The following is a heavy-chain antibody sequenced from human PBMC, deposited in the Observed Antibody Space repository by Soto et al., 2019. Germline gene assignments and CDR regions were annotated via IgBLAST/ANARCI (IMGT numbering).Heavy chain of an antibody. J-gene: IGHJ6*02. D-gene: IGHD1-26*01. Sequence: QVQLVQSGAEVKKPGASVKVSCKASGYTFTSYYMHWVRQAPGQGLEWMGIINPSGGSTSYAQKFQGRVTMPRDTSTSTVYLELSSLRSEDTAVYYCARGIRGNDGMDVWGQGTTVTVSS. V-gene: IGHV1-46*01. CDR1: GYTFTSYY. CDR3: ARGIRGNDGMDV. CDR2: INPSGGST.